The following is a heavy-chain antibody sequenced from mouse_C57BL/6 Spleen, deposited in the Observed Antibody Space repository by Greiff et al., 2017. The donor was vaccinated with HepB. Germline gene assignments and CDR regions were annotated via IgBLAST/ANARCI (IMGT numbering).Heavy chain of an antibody. J-gene: IGHJ4*01. CDR1: GYSFTSYY. D-gene: IGHD1-1*01. Sequence: VQLQQSGPELVKPGASVKISCKASGYSFTSYYIHWVKQRPGQGLEWIGWIYPGSGNTKYNEKFKGKATLTADTSSSTAYMQLSSLTSEDSAVYYCARSEGYYYDAMDYWGQGTSVTVSS. V-gene: IGHV1-66*01. CDR2: IYPGSGNT. CDR3: ARSEGYYYDAMDY.